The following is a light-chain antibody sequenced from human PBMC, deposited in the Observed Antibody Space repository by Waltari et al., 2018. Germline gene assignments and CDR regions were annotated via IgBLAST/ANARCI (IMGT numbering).Light chain of an antibody. V-gene: IGLV2-23*01. CDR2: EGS. CDR3: CSYAGSSTWV. Sequence: QSALTQPASVAGSPGQSITISCTGTSSDVGSYNLVSWYQQHPGKAPKLMIYEGSKRPSGLSIRFSGSKSGNTASLTISGLPAEDEADYYCCSYAGSSTWVFGGGTKLTVL. CDR1: SSDVGSYNL. J-gene: IGLJ3*02.